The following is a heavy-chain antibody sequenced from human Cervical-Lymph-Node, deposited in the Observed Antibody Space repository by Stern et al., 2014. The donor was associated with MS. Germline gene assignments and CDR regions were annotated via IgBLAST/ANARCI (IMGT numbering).Heavy chain of an antibody. Sequence: VQLVQSGAEVKKPGASVKVSCTTSGYTLTSYGISWVRQAPGQGLEWMGWISAYNGNTNYAQKLQGRVTMTTDTSTSTAYMELRSLRSDDTAVYYCARERPIYGGNYYTRAFDYWGQGTLVTVSS. CDR1: GYTLTSYG. J-gene: IGHJ4*02. V-gene: IGHV1-18*01. D-gene: IGHD1-26*01. CDR3: ARERPIYGGNYYTRAFDY. CDR2: ISAYNGNT.